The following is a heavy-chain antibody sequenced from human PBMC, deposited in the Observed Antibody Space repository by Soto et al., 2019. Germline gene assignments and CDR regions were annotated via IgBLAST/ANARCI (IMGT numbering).Heavy chain of an antibody. J-gene: IGHJ6*02. CDR1: GGTFSSYA. CDR2: IIPMFGTA. D-gene: IGHD2-2*01. V-gene: IGHV1-69*13. Sequence: ASVKVSCKASGGTFSSYAISWVRQAPGQGLEWMGGIIPMFGTANYAQKFQGRVTITADESTSTAYMELSSLRSEDTAVYYCARPVYCSSTSCYYYYGMDVWGQGTTVTVSS. CDR3: ARPVYCSSTSCYYYYGMDV.